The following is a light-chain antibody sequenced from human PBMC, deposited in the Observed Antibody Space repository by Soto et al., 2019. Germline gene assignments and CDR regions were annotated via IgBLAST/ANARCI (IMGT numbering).Light chain of an antibody. CDR2: AAS. V-gene: IGKV1-39*01. Sequence: DIQMTQSPSSLSVSVGDRVTITCRASQTIDTYLNWYEQKPGKAPKLLIYAASTLQSGVPSRFSSGGSGTDFTLTISSLQPEDFGTYYCQQSYTSPVTFGGGTRVEIK. CDR1: QTIDTY. J-gene: IGKJ4*01. CDR3: QQSYTSPVT.